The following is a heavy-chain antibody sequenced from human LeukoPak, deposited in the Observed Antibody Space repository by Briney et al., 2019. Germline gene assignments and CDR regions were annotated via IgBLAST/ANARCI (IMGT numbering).Heavy chain of an antibody. V-gene: IGHV4-38-2*02. D-gene: IGHD1-26*01. Sequence: SETLSLTCTVSGYSISSGYYWGWIRQPPGKGLEWIGSIYHSGSTYYNPSLKSRVTISVDTSKNQFSLKLSSVTAADTAVYYCARDSGSYYIWYYFDYWGQGTLVTVSS. CDR1: GYSISSGYY. CDR2: IYHSGST. CDR3: ARDSGSYYIWYYFDY. J-gene: IGHJ4*02.